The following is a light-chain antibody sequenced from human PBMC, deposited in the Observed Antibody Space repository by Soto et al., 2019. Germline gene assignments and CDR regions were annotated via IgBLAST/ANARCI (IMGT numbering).Light chain of an antibody. V-gene: IGLV4-69*01. J-gene: IGLJ3*02. Sequence: QSVLTQSPSASASLGASVKLTCTLSSGHSSYAIAWHQQQPDKGPRFLMKLKSDGSHTKGDGIPHRFSGSSSGAERYLTISSLHSEDEADYYCQTWGTGIWVFGGGTKVTVL. CDR3: QTWGTGIWV. CDR2: LKSDGSH. CDR1: SGHSSYA.